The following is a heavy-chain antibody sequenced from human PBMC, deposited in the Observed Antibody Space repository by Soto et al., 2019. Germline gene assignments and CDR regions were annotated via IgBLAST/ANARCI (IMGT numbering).Heavy chain of an antibody. J-gene: IGHJ6*02. CDR2: ISAYNGNT. V-gene: IGHV1-18*01. CDR1: GDTFTSYG. CDR3: ARGFDIVVVPAATNYYYYGMDV. Sequence: EASVKVSCKASGDTFTSYGISWVRQAPGQGLEWMGWISAYNGNTNYAQKLQGRVTMTTDTSTSTAYMELRSLRSDDTAGYYCARGFDIVVVPAATNYYYYGMDVWGQGTTVTVSS. D-gene: IGHD2-2*01.